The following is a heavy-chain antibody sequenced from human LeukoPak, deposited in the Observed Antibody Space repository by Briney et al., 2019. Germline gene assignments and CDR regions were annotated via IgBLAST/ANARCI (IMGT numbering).Heavy chain of an antibody. D-gene: IGHD2-2*01. CDR2: IYYSGST. V-gene: IGHV4-39*01. J-gene: IGHJ6*02. Sequence: PSETLSLTCTVSGGSISSSSYYWGWIRQPPGKGLEWIGSIYYSGSTYYNPSLKSRVTISVDTSKNQFSLKLSSVTAADTAVYYCARVRTLGYCSSTSCPHPSYYYYGMDVWGQRTTVTVSS. CDR3: ARVRTLGYCSSTSCPHPSYYYYGMDV. CDR1: GGSISSSSYY.